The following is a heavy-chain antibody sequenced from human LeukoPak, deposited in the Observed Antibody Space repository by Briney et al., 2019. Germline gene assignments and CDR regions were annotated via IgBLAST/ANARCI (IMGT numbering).Heavy chain of an antibody. J-gene: IGHJ3*02. V-gene: IGHV3-23*01. Sequence: GGSLRLSCAVSGFTFNSYDVNWVRQAPGKGLEWASAISGSGGSTYYADSVKGWFTISRDNSKNTLYLQMNSLRAEDTAVYYCAKEGFATDAFDIWGQGTMVTVSS. CDR3: AKEGFATDAFDI. CDR1: GFTFNSYD. CDR2: ISGSGGST.